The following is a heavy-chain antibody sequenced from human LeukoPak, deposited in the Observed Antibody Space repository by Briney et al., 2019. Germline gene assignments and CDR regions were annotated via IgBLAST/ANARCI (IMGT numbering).Heavy chain of an antibody. Sequence: GGSLRLSCAASGFIFSDYGMHWVRQAPGKGLEWVTFITYDGNNKYYTDSVNGRFTISRDISNNMLYLQMNSLRPEDTAVYYCAKEGTMSSGTRDFDYWGQGTLVTVSS. J-gene: IGHJ4*02. CDR2: ITYDGNNK. D-gene: IGHD1-1*01. CDR1: GFIFSDYG. V-gene: IGHV3-30*02. CDR3: AKEGTMSSGTRDFDY.